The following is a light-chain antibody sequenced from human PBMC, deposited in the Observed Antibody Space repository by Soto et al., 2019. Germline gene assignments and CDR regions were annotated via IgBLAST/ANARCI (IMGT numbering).Light chain of an antibody. CDR2: AAS. Sequence: DIQMTQSPSSVSASVGDRVTITCRASQGINSWLAWYQQKPGRAPKLLIYAASILQSGVPSRFSGSGSGTDFTLTITSLQPEDFATYYCHQLNSFPFTFGQGTRLEIK. J-gene: IGKJ5*01. CDR1: QGINSW. V-gene: IGKV1D-12*01. CDR3: HQLNSFPFT.